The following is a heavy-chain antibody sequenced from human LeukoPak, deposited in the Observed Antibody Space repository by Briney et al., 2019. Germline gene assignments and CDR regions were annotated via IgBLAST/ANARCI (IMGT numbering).Heavy chain of an antibody. CDR1: GFTFSSYS. CDR2: ISSSSSYI. V-gene: IGHV3-21*01. D-gene: IGHD2-2*02. Sequence: GGSLRLSCAASGFTFSSYSMNWVRQAPGKGLEWVSSISSSSSYIYYADSVKGRFTISRDNSKNTLYLQMNSLRAEDTAVYYCARDLSETIVVVPAAISGSFDYWGQGTLVTVSS. J-gene: IGHJ4*02. CDR3: ARDLSETIVVVPAAISGSFDY.